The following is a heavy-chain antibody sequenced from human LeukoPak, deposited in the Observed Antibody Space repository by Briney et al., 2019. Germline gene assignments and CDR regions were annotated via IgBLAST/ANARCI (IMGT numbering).Heavy chain of an antibody. V-gene: IGHV3-23*01. Sequence: GGSLRLSCVASGFTFNNYAMSWVRQAPGRGLGWLSSISSGGENIDYRNSVKGRFTISRDNSKNTLYLQMDNLGAEDTAVYYCANFACCHYDSESGYWGQGTLVTVSS. CDR2: ISSGGENI. CDR1: GFTFNNYA. CDR3: ANFACCHYDSESGY. J-gene: IGHJ4*02. D-gene: IGHD3-22*01.